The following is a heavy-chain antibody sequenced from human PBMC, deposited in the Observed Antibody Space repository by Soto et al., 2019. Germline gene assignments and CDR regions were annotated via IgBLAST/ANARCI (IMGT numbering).Heavy chain of an antibody. V-gene: IGHV3-23*01. D-gene: IGHD3-9*01. CDR1: GVTFISYA. J-gene: IGHJ4*02. CDR3: AKDGVDYDILTGYYKGAYYFDY. Sequence: PWGFMRVWCGASGVTFISYASNCVRQAPGKGLEWVSAISGSGGSTYYADSVKGRFTISRDNSKNTLYLQMNSLRAEDTAVYYCAKDGVDYDILTGYYKGAYYFDYWGQGPLVTVSS. CDR2: ISGSGGST.